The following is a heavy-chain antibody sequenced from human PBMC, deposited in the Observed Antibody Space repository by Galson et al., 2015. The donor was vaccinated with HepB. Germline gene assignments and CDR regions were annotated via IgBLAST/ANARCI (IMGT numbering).Heavy chain of an antibody. CDR3: STYVDDRIT. CDR2: IKRKNDGGTR. V-gene: IGHV3-15*01. Sequence: SLRLSCAAYGFTFNKAWMNWVRQAPGKGLEWVGHIKRKNDGGTRNYAAPVKGRFIVSSDDSKNVLYLQMNSLKTEDTAVYFCSTYVDDRITWGQGTRVTVSS. CDR1: GFTFNKAW. D-gene: IGHD3-9*01. J-gene: IGHJ5*02.